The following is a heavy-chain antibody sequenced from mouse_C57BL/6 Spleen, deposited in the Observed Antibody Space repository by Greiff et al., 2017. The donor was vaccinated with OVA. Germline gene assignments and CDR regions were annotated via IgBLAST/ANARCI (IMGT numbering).Heavy chain of an antibody. CDR3: ARESYYYGKGFDY. J-gene: IGHJ2*01. V-gene: IGHV5-4*01. Sequence: EVKLMESGGGLVKPGGSLKLSCAASGFTFSSYAMSWVRQTPEKRLEWVATISDGGSYTYYPDNVKGRFTISRDNAKNNLYLQMSHLKSEDTAMYYCARESYYYGKGFDYWGQGTTLTVSS. CDR2: ISDGGSYT. D-gene: IGHD1-1*01. CDR1: GFTFSSYA.